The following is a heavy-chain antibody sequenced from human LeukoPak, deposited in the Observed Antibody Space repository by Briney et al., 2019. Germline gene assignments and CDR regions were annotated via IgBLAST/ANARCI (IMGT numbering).Heavy chain of an antibody. D-gene: IGHD3-10*01. V-gene: IGHV4-61*02. CDR3: ASSYGSGSPSFGYYYYYMDV. CDR1: GGSISSGSYY. Sequence: PSETLSLTCTVSGGSISSGSYYWSWIRQPAGKGLEWIGRIYTSGSTNYNPSLKSRVTISVDTSKNQFSLKLSSVTAADTAVYYCASSYGSGSPSFGYYYYYMDVWGKGTTVTISS. J-gene: IGHJ6*03. CDR2: IYTSGST.